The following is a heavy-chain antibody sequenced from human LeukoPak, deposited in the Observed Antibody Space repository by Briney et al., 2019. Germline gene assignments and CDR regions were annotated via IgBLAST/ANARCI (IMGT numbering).Heavy chain of an antibody. CDR1: GGSISGHY. CDR2: IYYSGST. D-gene: IGHD2-2*02. CDR3: AREGPAAIGLWFDP. V-gene: IGHV4-59*11. Sequence: SETLSLTCTVSGGSISGHYWSWIRQPPGKGLEWIGYIYYSGSTNYNPSLKSRVTISVDTSKNQFSLKLSSVTAADTAVYYCAREGPAAIGLWFDPWGQGTLVTVSS. J-gene: IGHJ5*02.